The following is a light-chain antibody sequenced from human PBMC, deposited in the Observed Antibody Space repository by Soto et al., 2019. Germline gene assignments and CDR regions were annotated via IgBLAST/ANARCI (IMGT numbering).Light chain of an antibody. CDR2: GNN. CDR3: QSYDSSLTNAV. J-gene: IGLJ2*01. CDR1: SSNIGAGYG. V-gene: IGLV1-40*01. Sequence: QSVLTQPPSVSGAPGQTITISCTGSSSNIGAGYGVHWYQQLPGRAPKLLIYGNNNRPSGVPDRFSGSKSGTPVSLANTGVRGEDEADYHCQSYDSSLTNAVFGGGTKLTVL.